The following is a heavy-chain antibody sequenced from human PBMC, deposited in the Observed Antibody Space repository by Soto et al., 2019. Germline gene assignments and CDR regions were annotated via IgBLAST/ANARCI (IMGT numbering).Heavy chain of an antibody. D-gene: IGHD2-2*02. Sequence: GGSLRLSCAASGFTFSKHWMHWVRQAPGKGLVWVSRINSDGSATNYADSVKGRFTISRDNAENTLYLHMSSLRAEDTAVYYCARDHCSTTSCYTVWFDPWGQGTLVTVPS. V-gene: IGHV3-74*01. CDR2: INSDGSAT. CDR1: GFTFSKHW. J-gene: IGHJ5*02. CDR3: ARDHCSTTSCYTVWFDP.